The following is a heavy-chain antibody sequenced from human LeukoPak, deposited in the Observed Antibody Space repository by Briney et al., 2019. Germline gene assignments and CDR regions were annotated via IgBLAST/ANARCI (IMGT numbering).Heavy chain of an antibody. D-gene: IGHD3-10*01. V-gene: IGHV4-38-2*02. J-gene: IGHJ4*02. CDR3: ANSGGLASYYFDH. Sequence: SETLSLTCSVSGYSISRGYYWVWIRQPPGEGLEWIASIYQSGSSHYNPSLKSRVSISLDTSKNQFSLRLSSVTAADTAVYYCANSGGLASYYFDHWGQGTLVTVSS. CDR2: IYQSGSS. CDR1: GYSISRGYY.